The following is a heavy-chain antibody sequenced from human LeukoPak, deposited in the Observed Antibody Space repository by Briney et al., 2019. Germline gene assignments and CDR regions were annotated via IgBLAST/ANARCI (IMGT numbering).Heavy chain of an antibody. D-gene: IGHD3-22*01. CDR2: IYTTGST. CDR3: ARVQDYYESSGYPREECFYI. V-gene: IGHV4-4*07. J-gene: IGHJ3*02. CDR1: GDSISNYY. Sequence: SETLSLTCTVSGDSISNYYWSWIRQPAGKGLEWIGRIYTTGSTNYNPSLKSRVTMSVDTSKTQFSLKLSSVTAADTAVYYCARVQDYYESSGYPREECFYIWGQGTMVTVSS.